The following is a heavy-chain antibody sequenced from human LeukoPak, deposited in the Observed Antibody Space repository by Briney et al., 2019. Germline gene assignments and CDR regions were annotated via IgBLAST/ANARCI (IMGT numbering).Heavy chain of an antibody. Sequence: GRALRLSCSASGFTFSNYGIHWVRQAPGKGLEWVAVISYDGSNKYYAESVKGRFTISRDNSKNTLYLQMNSLRAEDTAVYYCAKGYGFDSSGSEHYFENWGQGILVTVSS. CDR1: GFTFSNYG. CDR2: ISYDGSNK. D-gene: IGHD3-22*01. CDR3: AKGYGFDSSGSEHYFEN. V-gene: IGHV3-30*18. J-gene: IGHJ4*02.